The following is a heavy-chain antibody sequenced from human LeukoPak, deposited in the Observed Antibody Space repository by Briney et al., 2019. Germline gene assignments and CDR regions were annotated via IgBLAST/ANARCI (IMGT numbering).Heavy chain of an antibody. J-gene: IGHJ4*02. V-gene: IGHV3-7*01. CDR3: SRTGPANSAPRPADY. Sequence: PGGSLRLSCAASGFTFSSYWMSWVRQAPGKGLEWVANIKQDGSEKYYVDSVKGRFTISRDNAKNSLYLQMSSLRAEDTAVYYCSRTGPANSAPRPADYWGQGTLVTVSS. D-gene: IGHD6-6*01. CDR1: GFTFSSYW. CDR2: IKQDGSEK.